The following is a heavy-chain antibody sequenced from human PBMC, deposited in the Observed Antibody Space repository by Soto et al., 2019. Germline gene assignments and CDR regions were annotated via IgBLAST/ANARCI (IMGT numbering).Heavy chain of an antibody. CDR3: TRSHGYSYGYSDF. D-gene: IGHD5-18*01. CDR2: IRSKDYGGTT. Sequence: GGSLRLSCTASGFTFGDYAMSWFRQAPGKGLEGVGFIRSKDYGGTTEYAASVKGRFTISRDDSKSIAYLQMNSLKTEDTAVYYCTRSHGYSYGYSDFWGQGTLVTVSS. CDR1: GFTFGDYA. J-gene: IGHJ4*02. V-gene: IGHV3-49*03.